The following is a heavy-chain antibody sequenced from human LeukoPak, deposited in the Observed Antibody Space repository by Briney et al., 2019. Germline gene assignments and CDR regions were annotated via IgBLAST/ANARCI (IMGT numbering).Heavy chain of an antibody. CDR3: AKLKQWQPQRYFFEY. V-gene: IGHV3-23*01. CDR1: GFAFSSYA. Sequence: GGSLRLSCAASGFAFSSYAMSWVRQAPGKGLEWVSTFSGTSSTSYADAVKGRVTISRDDSKNTLYLQLNSLRAEDTAVYYCAKLKQWQPQRYFFEYWGQGALVTVAS. J-gene: IGHJ4*02. D-gene: IGHD6-19*01. CDR2: FSGTSST.